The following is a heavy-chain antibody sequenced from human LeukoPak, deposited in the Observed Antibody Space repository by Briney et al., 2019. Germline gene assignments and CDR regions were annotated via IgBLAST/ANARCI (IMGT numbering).Heavy chain of an antibody. CDR1: GGSFSGYY. J-gene: IGHJ4*02. Sequence: SETLSLTCAVYGGSFSGYYWSWIRQPPGKGLEWIGEINHSGSTNYNPSLKSRDTISVDTSKNQFSLKLSSVTAADTAVYYCARWRISGSYYFDYWGQGTLVTVSS. D-gene: IGHD1-26*01. V-gene: IGHV4-34*01. CDR2: INHSGST. CDR3: ARWRISGSYYFDY.